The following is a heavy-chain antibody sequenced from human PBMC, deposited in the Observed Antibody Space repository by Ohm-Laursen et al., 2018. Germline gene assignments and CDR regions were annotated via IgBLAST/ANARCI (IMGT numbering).Heavy chain of an antibody. CDR2: FDPEDGET. J-gene: IGHJ4*02. CDR3: ATGASLAADSPWDY. CDR1: GYTLTELS. Sequence: SSVKVSCKVPGYTLTELSMHWVRQAPGKGLEWMGGFDPEDGETIYAQKFQGRVTMTEDASTDTAYMELSSLRSEDTAVYYCATGASLAADSPWDYWGQGTLVTVSS. D-gene: IGHD2-15*01. V-gene: IGHV1-24*01.